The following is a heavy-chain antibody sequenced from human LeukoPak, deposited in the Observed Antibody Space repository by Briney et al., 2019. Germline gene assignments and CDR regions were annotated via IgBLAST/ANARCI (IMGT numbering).Heavy chain of an antibody. CDR2: IYSGGST. CDR3: ARTVDDYGEANWFDP. D-gene: IGHD4-17*01. CDR1: GFTFSSYS. J-gene: IGHJ5*02. Sequence: PGGSLRLSCAASGFTFSSYSMNWVRQAPGKGLEWVSVIYSGGSTYYADSVKGRFTISRDNSKNTLYLQMNSLRAEDTAVYYCARTVDDYGEANWFDPWGQGTLVTVSS. V-gene: IGHV3-53*01.